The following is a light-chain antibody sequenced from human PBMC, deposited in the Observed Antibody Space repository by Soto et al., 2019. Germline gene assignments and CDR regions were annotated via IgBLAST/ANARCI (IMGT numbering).Light chain of an antibody. J-gene: IGKJ2*01. CDR1: ESISTY. V-gene: IGKV1-39*01. Sequence: DIQMTQSPSSLSASVGDRLTITCRASESISTYLNWYHQRPGKAPKLLIFAASSLQTGVPSRFSGSGSGTLFPLTISSLQPEDFATYYCQQNYATPPTFGQGTQLEMK. CDR2: AAS. CDR3: QQNYATPPT.